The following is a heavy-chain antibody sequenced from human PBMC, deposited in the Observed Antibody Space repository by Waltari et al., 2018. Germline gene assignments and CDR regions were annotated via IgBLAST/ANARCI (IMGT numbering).Heavy chain of an antibody. Sequence: EVQLLESGGGLVQPGGSLRLSCAASGFTFSSYAMSWVRQAPGKGLEWVSASSGSGGSTYYADSVKGRFTISRDNSKNTLYLQMNSLRAEDTAVYYCAKGRWIVVVTETWGQGTLVTVSS. CDR1: GFTFSSYA. CDR2: SSGSGGST. J-gene: IGHJ5*02. D-gene: IGHD2-21*02. V-gene: IGHV3-23*01. CDR3: AKGRWIVVVTET.